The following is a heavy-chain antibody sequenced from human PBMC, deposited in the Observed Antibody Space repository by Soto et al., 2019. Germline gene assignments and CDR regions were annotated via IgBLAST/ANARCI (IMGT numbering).Heavy chain of an antibody. CDR3: ARGVGSGSYYNQYTWFDP. CDR2: ISAYNGNT. CDR1: GYTFTNYG. J-gene: IGHJ5*02. D-gene: IGHD3-10*01. Sequence: ASVKVSCKACGYTFTNYGISWVRQAPGQGLEWMGWISAYNGNTKYAQKFQGRVTMTTDTSTSTAYMELTSLRSDDTAVYYCARGVGSGSYYNQYTWFDPWGQGTLVTVSS. V-gene: IGHV1-18*01.